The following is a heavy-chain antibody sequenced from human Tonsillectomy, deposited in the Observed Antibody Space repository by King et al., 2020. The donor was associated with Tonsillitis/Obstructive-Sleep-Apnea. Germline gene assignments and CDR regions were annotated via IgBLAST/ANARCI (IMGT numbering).Heavy chain of an antibody. V-gene: IGHV4-31*03. CDR3: ARDRCSGGSCYPDY. CDR1: CGSISSGGYY. CDR2: IYYSGGT. Sequence: VQLQESGPGLVKPSQTLSLTCTVSCGSISSGGYYWSWIRQHPGKGLEWIGYIYYSGGTYYHPSPQSRVTISVDTSKNQFSLKLSSVTAADTAVYYCARDRCSGGSCYPDYWGQGTLVTVSS. J-gene: IGHJ4*02. D-gene: IGHD2-15*01.